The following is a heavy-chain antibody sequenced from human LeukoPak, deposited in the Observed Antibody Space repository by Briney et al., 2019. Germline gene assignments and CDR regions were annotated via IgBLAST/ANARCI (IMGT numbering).Heavy chain of an antibody. D-gene: IGHD2-15*01. CDR1: GGSVSTDY. CDR3: ARYCSGGSCYSEFTFDY. J-gene: IGHJ4*02. CDR2: IYYSGST. V-gene: IGHV4-59*06. Sequence: PSETLSLTCSVSGGSVSTDYWSWIRQHPGKGLEWIGYIYYSGSTYYNPSLKSRVTISVDTSKNQFSLKLSSVTAADTAVYYCARYCSGGSCYSEFTFDYWGQGTLVTVSS.